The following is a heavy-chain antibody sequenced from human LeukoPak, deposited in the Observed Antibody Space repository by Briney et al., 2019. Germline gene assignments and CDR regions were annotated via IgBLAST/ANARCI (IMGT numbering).Heavy chain of an antibody. V-gene: IGHV4-59*01. J-gene: IGHJ4*02. D-gene: IGHD3/OR15-3a*01. CDR2: IYYSGST. CDR3: ARVLEGLTSFDY. CDR1: GGSISSSY. Sequence: PETLSLTCTVSGGSISSSYWSWIRQPPGKGLEWIGYIYYSGSTNYNPSLRSRVTMLVDTSKNQFSLKLSSVTAADTAVYYCARVLEGLTSFDYWGQGTLVTVSS.